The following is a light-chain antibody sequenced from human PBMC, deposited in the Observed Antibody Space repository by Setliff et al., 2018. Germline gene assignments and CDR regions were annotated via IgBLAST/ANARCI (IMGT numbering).Light chain of an antibody. CDR3: SSYTSSSTPYV. CDR1: SSDVGGYNY. Sequence: SALAQPASVSGSPGQSITISCTGTSSDVGGYNYVSWYQQHPGKAPKLMIYEVSNRPSGVSNRFSGPKSGNTASLTISGLQAEDEADYYCSSYTSSSTPYVFGTGTKGTVL. J-gene: IGLJ1*01. CDR2: EVS. V-gene: IGLV2-14*01.